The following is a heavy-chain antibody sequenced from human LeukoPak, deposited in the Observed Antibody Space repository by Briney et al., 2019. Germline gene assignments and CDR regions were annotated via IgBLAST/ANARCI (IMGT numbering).Heavy chain of an antibody. Sequence: SETLSLTCAVYGGSFSGYYWSWIRQPPGKGLEWIGEINHSGSTNYNPSLKSRATISVDTSKNQFSLKLSSVTAADTAVYYCARAIVAGTSLFDYWGQGTLVTVSS. V-gene: IGHV4-34*01. CDR1: GGSFSGYY. CDR3: ARAIVAGTSLFDY. CDR2: INHSGST. D-gene: IGHD6-19*01. J-gene: IGHJ4*02.